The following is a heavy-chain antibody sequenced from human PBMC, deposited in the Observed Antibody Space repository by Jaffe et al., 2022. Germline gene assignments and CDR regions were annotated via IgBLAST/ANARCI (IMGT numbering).Heavy chain of an antibody. CDR3: AKDMGYSSGWYLRGAFDI. J-gene: IGHJ3*02. D-gene: IGHD6-19*01. CDR1: GFTFDDYA. Sequence: EVQLVESGGGLVQPGRSLRLSCAASGFTFDDYAMHWVRQAPGKGLEWVSGISWNSGSIGYADSVKGRFTISRDNAKNSLYLQMNSLRAEDTALYYCAKDMGYSSGWYLRGAFDIWGQGTMVTVSS. V-gene: IGHV3-9*01. CDR2: ISWNSGSI.